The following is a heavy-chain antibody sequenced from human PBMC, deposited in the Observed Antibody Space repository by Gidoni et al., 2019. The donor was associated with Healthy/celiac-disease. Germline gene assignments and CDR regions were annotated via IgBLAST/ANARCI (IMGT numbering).Heavy chain of an antibody. D-gene: IGHD5-18*01. CDR2: ISGSGGRT. CDR3: AKEFYGDTAMVHVPSGFDY. J-gene: IGHJ4*02. Sequence: EVQLVESGGGLVQPGGSLRLSCAASGFTFSSSAMSWVRQAPGKGLEWVSAISGSGGRTYYADSVKGRFTISRDNSKNTLYLQMNSLRAEDTAVYYCAKEFYGDTAMVHVPSGFDYWGQGTLVTVSS. CDR1: GFTFSSSA. V-gene: IGHV3-23*04.